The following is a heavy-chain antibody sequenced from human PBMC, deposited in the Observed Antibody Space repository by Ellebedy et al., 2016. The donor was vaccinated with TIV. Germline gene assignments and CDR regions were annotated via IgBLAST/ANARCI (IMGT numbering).Heavy chain of an antibody. V-gene: IGHV1-69*13. D-gene: IGHD3-10*01. CDR2: IIPIFGTA. CDR1: GGTFSSYA. Sequence: AASVKVSCKASGGTFSSYAISWVRQAPGQGLEWMGGIIPIFGTANYAQKFQGRVTITADESTSTAYMELSSLRSEDTAVYYCAREGGSGSYSVDYWGQGTLVTVSS. J-gene: IGHJ4*02. CDR3: AREGGSGSYSVDY.